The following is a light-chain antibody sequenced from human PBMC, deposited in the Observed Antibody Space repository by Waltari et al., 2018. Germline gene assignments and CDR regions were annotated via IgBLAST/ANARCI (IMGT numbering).Light chain of an antibody. CDR3: QQYNRWPPIT. CDR2: DAS. CDR1: QHIYSN. Sequence: EIVMTQSPATLSVSPGERATLSCRASQHIYSNLAWYQQKPGQPPRLLIYDASTRATGIPARFTGSGSGTEFTLTISSLQSEDCAVYSCQQYNRWPPITFGQGTRLEIK. V-gene: IGKV3D-15*01. J-gene: IGKJ5*01.